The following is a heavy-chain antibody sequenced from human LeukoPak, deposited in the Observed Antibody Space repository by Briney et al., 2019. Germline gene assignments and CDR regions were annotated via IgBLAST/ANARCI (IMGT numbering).Heavy chain of an antibody. D-gene: IGHD3-3*01. CDR3: ARDRDNYDFWSGYYNWFDP. CDR1: GYAFTGNY. CDR2: INPNSGGT. Sequence: ASVKVSCKASGYAFTGNYMHWVRQAPGQGLEWMGWINPNSGGTNYAQKFQGRVTMTRDTSISTAYMELSRLRSDDTAVYYCARDRDNYDFWSGYYNWFDPWGQGTLVTVSS. J-gene: IGHJ5*02. V-gene: IGHV1-2*02.